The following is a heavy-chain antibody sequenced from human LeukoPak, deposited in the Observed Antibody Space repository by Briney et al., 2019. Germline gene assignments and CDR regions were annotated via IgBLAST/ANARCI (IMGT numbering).Heavy chain of an antibody. V-gene: IGHV4-38-2*02. D-gene: IGHD2-21*01. CDR2: MHGRGSA. Sequence: SETLSLTCTVSGYSISSGYYWGWIRQTPGKGLEWIGSMHGRGSAYYNPSLNSRVTISVDTPKNQFSPKLSSVTAADTAVYYCARVILWGGFDYWGQGTLVTVSS. CDR1: GYSISSGYY. CDR3: ARVILWGGFDY. J-gene: IGHJ4*02.